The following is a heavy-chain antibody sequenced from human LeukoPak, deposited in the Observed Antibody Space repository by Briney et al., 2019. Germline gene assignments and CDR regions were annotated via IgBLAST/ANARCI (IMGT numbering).Heavy chain of an antibody. CDR3: ARAGEWLEDAFDI. Sequence: GGSLQISCQGSGSIFTSYWIGWVRQLPGKGLEWMGIIYPGDSDTRYSPSFQGQVTIPADKSISTAYLQWSSLKASDTAMYYCARAGEWLEDAFDIWGQGTMVTVSS. CDR1: GSIFTSYW. D-gene: IGHD3-3*01. V-gene: IGHV5-51*01. J-gene: IGHJ3*02. CDR2: IYPGDSDT.